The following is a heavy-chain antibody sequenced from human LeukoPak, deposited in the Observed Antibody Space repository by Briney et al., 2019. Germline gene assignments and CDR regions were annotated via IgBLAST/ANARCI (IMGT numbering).Heavy chain of an antibody. CDR1: GFTFNNYA. J-gene: IGHJ6*03. CDR2: IPYDGSNK. V-gene: IGHV3-30*04. D-gene: IGHD1-26*01. Sequence: GGSLTLSCATSGFTFNNYAMHWVRQAPGKGLEWVAVIPYDGSNKYYADSVKDRFTIPRDNHKKTLYLQANSQRADGPAVNYCARESTGGELLRRRYQYYYMDVWGKGNTVTVSS. CDR3: ARESTGGELLRRRYQYYYMDV.